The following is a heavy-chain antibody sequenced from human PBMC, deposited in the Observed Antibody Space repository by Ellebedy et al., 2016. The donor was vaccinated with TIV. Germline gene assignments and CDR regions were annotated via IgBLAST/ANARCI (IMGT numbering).Heavy chain of an antibody. CDR1: GFPFSSYW. V-gene: IGHV3-7*01. J-gene: IGHJ4*02. D-gene: IGHD1-26*01. Sequence: GGSLRLSCVVSGFPFSSYWMSWVRQAPGKGLEWVATIKRDGLGEYYVDSVKGRSTISRDDAKNSLYLQMNSLIAEDTAVYYCANSGGGYWGQGTRVVVSS. CDR2: IKRDGLGE. CDR3: ANSGGGY.